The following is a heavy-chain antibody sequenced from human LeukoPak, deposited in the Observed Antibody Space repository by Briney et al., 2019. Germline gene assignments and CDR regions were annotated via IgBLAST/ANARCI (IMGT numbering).Heavy chain of an antibody. Sequence: GGSLRLSCAASGLTFSKYSMTWVRQAPGKGLEWVSFIDTSSTTTYYTDSVKGRLTISRDNAKNSLYLQMNSLKVEDTAIYYCARDNWVDCWGQGTLVTVSS. J-gene: IGHJ5*01. CDR1: GLTFSKYS. V-gene: IGHV3-48*04. CDR3: ARDNWVDC. CDR2: IDTSSTTT.